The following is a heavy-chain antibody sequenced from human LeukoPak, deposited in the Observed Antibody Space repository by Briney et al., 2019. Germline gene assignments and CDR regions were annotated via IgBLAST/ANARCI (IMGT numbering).Heavy chain of an antibody. J-gene: IGHJ4*02. D-gene: IGHD5-18*01. Sequence: SETLSLTCTVSGGSISSSSYYWGWIRQPPGKGLEWIGSIYYSGSTYYNPSLKSRVTISVDTSKNQFSLKLSSVAAADTAVYYCARRGYSYGQFGYWGQGTLVTVSS. CDR2: IYYSGST. V-gene: IGHV4-39*01. CDR1: GGSISSSSYY. CDR3: ARRGYSYGQFGY.